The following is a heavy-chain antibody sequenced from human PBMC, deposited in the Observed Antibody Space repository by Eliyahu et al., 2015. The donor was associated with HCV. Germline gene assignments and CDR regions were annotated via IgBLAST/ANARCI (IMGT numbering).Heavy chain of an antibody. CDR1: GGSIPTYY. Sequence: QVQLQESGPGLVXPSETLSLTCTVSGGSIPTYYWSWIRXPPGKGLEWIGYIHYSGSTNYNPSLKSRVTISVDTSKNQFSLNLTSVTAADTAVYYCASGGGGIAVAGTGGWFDPWGQGTLVTVSS. CDR2: IHYSGST. V-gene: IGHV4-59*01. CDR3: ASGGGGIAVAGTGGWFDP. J-gene: IGHJ5*02. D-gene: IGHD6-19*01.